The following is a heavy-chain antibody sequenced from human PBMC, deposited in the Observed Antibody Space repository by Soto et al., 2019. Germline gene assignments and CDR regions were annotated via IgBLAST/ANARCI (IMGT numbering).Heavy chain of an antibody. CDR2: IKQDGSEK. CDR3: ARNGMEWTNWFDP. CDR1: GFTFSSYW. J-gene: IGHJ5*02. V-gene: IGHV3-7*01. Sequence: GGSLRLSCAASGFTFSSYWMSWVRQAPGKGLEWVANIKQDGSEKYYVDSVKGRFTISRDNAKNSLYLQMNSLSVEDTGVYYCARNGMEWTNWFDPWGQGTLVTVSS. D-gene: IGHD3-3*01.